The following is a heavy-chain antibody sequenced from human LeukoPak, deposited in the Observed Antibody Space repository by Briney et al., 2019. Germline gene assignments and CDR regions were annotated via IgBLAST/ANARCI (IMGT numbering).Heavy chain of an antibody. CDR1: GFTFSSYS. J-gene: IGHJ4*02. D-gene: IGHD6-13*01. Sequence: PGGSLRLSCAASGFTFSSYSMNWVRQAPGKGLGWVSSISSSSSYIYHADSVKGRFTISRDNAKNSLYLQMNSLRAEDTAVYYCARADEQQLSYWGQGTLVTVSS. CDR2: ISSSSSYI. V-gene: IGHV3-21*01. CDR3: ARADEQQLSY.